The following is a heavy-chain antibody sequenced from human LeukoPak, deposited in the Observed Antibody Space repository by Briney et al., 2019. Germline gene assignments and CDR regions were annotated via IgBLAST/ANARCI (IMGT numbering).Heavy chain of an antibody. CDR1: GYTFTSYG. J-gene: IGHJ6*03. CDR3: ARDSEINYGGFYYYYYMDV. V-gene: IGHV1-18*01. CDR2: ISAYNGNT. D-gene: IGHD4-23*01. Sequence: ASVKVSCKASGYTFTSYGIGWVRQAPGQGLEWMGWISAYNGNTNYAQKLQGRVTMTTDTSTSTAYMELRSLRSDDTAVYYCARDSEINYGGFYYYYYMDVWGKGTTVTVSS.